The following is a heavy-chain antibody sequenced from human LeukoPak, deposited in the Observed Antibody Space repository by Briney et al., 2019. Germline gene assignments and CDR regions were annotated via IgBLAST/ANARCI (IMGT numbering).Heavy chain of an antibody. Sequence: SETLSLTCTVSGGSIRTYYWSWIRQPAGKGLEWIGRIYAGGSTNSNPSLKSRVTMSVDKSNIQCSLKLSSVTVADTAVYYCARDDYASRGYYHAWWGQGILVTVSS. CDR1: GGSIRTYY. CDR3: ARDDYASRGYYHAW. D-gene: IGHD3-22*01. V-gene: IGHV4-4*07. J-gene: IGHJ4*02. CDR2: IYAGGST.